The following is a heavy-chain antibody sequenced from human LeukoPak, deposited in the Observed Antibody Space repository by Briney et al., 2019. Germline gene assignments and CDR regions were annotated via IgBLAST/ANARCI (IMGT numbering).Heavy chain of an antibody. CDR2: ISAYNGNT. Sequence: ASVKVSCKASGYTFTSYGISWVRQAPGQGLEWMGWISAYNGNTNYAQKLQGRVTMTTDTSTSTAYMELRSLRSDDTAVYYCARAPPYYYDPTGGFDIWGQGTMVTVSS. V-gene: IGHV1-18*01. CDR3: ARAPPYYYDPTGGFDI. D-gene: IGHD3-22*01. J-gene: IGHJ3*02. CDR1: GYTFTSYG.